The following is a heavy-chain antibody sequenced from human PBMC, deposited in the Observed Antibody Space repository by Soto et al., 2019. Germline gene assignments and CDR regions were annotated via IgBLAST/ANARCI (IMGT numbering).Heavy chain of an antibody. V-gene: IGHV1-8*01. CDR1: GYTFTSYD. Sequence: QVQLVQSGAEVKKPGASVKVSCKASGYTFTSYDINWVRQATGQGLEWMGWMNPNSGNTGYAQKFQGRVTMTRNTSISTAYMELSSLRSEDTAVYYCARGWSWRDQYYYYGMDVWGQGTTVTVSS. CDR3: ARGWSWRDQYYYYGMDV. CDR2: MNPNSGNT. D-gene: IGHD3-10*01. J-gene: IGHJ6*02.